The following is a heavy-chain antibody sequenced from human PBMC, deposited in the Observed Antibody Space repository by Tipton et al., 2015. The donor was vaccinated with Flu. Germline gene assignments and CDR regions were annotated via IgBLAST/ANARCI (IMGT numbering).Heavy chain of an antibody. CDR3: ARDRLLWFGDRYGMDV. CDR2: IYYSGST. D-gene: IGHD3-10*01. V-gene: IGHV4-39*07. Sequence: TLSLTCTVSGGSISSSSYYWGWIRQPPGKGLEWIGSIYYSGSTCYNPSLKSRVTISVDTSKNQLSLKLSSVTAADTAVYYCARDRLLWFGDRYGMDVWGQGTTVTVSS. CDR1: GGSISSSSYY. J-gene: IGHJ6*02.